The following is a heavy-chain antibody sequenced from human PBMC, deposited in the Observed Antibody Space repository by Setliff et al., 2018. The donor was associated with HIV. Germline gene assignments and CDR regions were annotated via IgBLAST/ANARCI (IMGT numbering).Heavy chain of an antibody. CDR2: IYYTGFA. CDR1: GGSIDSGSYY. D-gene: IGHD1-1*01. J-gene: IGHJ4*02. V-gene: IGHV4-39*02. CDR3: TREGRGDPAMATTRIDY. Sequence: SETLSLTCTVSGGSIDSGSYYWSWIRQTPGKGLEWIGNIYYTGFAYYNPSLKSRVTISLDTSKTHFFLNLTSVTDADTAVYFCTREGRGDPAMATTRIDYWGQGKLVTVSS.